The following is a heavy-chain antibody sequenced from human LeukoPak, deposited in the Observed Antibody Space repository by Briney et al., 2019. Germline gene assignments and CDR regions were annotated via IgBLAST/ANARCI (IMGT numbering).Heavy chain of an antibody. V-gene: IGHV4-39*07. CDR3: ARGAGLHYYYYMDV. CDR2: LYYSGSS. CDR1: GDSISSSNSY. D-gene: IGHD1-26*01. J-gene: IGHJ6*03. Sequence: SETLSLTCTVSGDSISSSNSYRGWIRQPPGKGLEWIGSLYYSGSSYYNPSLKSRVTISVDRSKNQFSLKLSSVTAADTAVYYCARGAGLHYYYYMDVWGKGTTVTVSS.